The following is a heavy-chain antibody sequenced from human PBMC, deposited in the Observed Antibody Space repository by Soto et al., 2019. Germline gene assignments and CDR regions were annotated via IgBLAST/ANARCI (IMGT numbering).Heavy chain of an antibody. CDR3: ASRGYYYGSGSTYYFDY. D-gene: IGHD3-10*01. CDR2: INPNSGGT. V-gene: IGHV1-2*02. J-gene: IGHJ4*02. Sequence: ASVKVSCKASGYTFTGYYMHWVRQAPGQGLEWMGWINPNSGGTNYAQKLQGRVTMTRDTSISTAYMELSRLRSDDTAVYYCASRGYYYGSGSTYYFDYWGQGTLVTVSS. CDR1: GYTFTGYY.